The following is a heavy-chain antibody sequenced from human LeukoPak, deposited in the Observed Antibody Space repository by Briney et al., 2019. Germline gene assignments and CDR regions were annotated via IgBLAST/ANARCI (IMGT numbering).Heavy chain of an antibody. Sequence: KTGGSLRLSCAASGFTFSSHGMNWVRQAPGKGLERVSSISSLSSYIYYADSVKGRFTISRDNAKNSLYLQMNSLRAEDTAVYYCAKVNHDLTGMDVWGQGTTVTVSS. D-gene: IGHD3-3*01. CDR1: GFTFSSHG. V-gene: IGHV3-21*06. J-gene: IGHJ6*02. CDR2: ISSLSSYI. CDR3: AKVNHDLTGMDV.